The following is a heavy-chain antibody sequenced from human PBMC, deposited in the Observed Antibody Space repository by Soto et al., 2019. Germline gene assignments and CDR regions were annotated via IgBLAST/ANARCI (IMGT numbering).Heavy chain of an antibody. CDR3: ARREGDCRGGSCPFYHD. CDR1: GGSISSNNW. D-gene: IGHD2-15*01. J-gene: IGHJ4*02. V-gene: IGHV4-4*02. Sequence: QVQLQESGPGLVKPSETLSLTCAVSGGSISSNNWWSWVRQTPGKGLEWLGEIYHSGSTNYNPSRKSRVTISLDKSKHQFSLRLTSMTAAETSVYYCARREGDCRGGSCPFYHDWGQGTLVTASS. CDR2: IYHSGST.